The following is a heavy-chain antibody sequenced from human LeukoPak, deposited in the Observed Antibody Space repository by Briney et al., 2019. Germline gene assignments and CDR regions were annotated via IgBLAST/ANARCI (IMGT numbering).Heavy chain of an antibody. CDR1: GGSISSGDYY. J-gene: IGHJ3*02. CDR2: IYYSGST. Sequence: SETLSLTCTVSGGSISSGDYYWSWIRQPPGKGLEWIGYIYYSGSTYYNPSLKSRVAISVDTSKNQFSLKLSTVTAADTAVYYCARLTAVSRAFDIWGQGTMATVSS. CDR3: ARLTAVSRAFDI. D-gene: IGHD5-18*01. V-gene: IGHV4-30-4*01.